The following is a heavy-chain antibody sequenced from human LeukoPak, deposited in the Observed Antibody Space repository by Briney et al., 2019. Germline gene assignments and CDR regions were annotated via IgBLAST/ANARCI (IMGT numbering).Heavy chain of an antibody. Sequence: SQTLSLTCTVSGGSISSGDYYWSWIRQPPGKGLDLIGYIYYSGSTYYNPSLKSRVTISVDTSKNQFSLKLRSVTAADTAVYYCASVVVAAMKDQGVGDYWGQGTQVTVSS. CDR3: ASVVVAAMKDQGVGDY. V-gene: IGHV4-30-4*01. D-gene: IGHD2-15*01. CDR2: IYYSGST. CDR1: GGSISSGDYY. J-gene: IGHJ4*02.